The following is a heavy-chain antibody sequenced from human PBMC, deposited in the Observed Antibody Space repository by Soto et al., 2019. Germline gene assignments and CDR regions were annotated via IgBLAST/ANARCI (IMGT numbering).Heavy chain of an antibody. J-gene: IGHJ5*02. D-gene: IGHD2-15*01. V-gene: IGHV1-18*04. CDR2: ISGYNGNT. CDR1: GYAFANYG. Sequence: QVQLVQSGGEVKKPGASVKVSCKASGYAFANYGITWVRQAPGQGLEYMGWISGYNGNTNYEQKFQGRVTMTTDTSTSTVYMELRSLRSDDTGVYYCVRFQVVAGASWFVPWGQRTLVTVTS. CDR3: VRFQVVAGASWFVP.